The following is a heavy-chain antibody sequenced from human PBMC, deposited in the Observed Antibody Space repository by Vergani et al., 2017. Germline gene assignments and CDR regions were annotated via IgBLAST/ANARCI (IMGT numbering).Heavy chain of an antibody. V-gene: IGHV4-34*01. D-gene: IGHD2-2*01. CDR3: ATALPAAMNYYGMDV. CDR2: INHSGST. Sequence: QVQLQQWGAGLLKPSETLSLTCAVYGGSFSGYYWSWIRQPPGKGVEWIGEINHSGSTNYNPSLKSRVTISVDTSKNQFSLKLSSVTAADTAVYYCATALPAAMNYYGMDVWGQGTTVTVSS. CDR1: GGSFSGYY. J-gene: IGHJ6*02.